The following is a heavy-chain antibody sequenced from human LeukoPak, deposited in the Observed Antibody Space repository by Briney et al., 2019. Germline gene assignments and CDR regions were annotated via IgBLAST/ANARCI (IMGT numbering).Heavy chain of an antibody. V-gene: IGHV4-38-2*02. CDR2: IYHSESDST. D-gene: IGHD3-16*02. CDR1: GYPISTGYY. CDR3: AREAIYDYVWGSYHYFDY. J-gene: IGHJ4*02. Sequence: PSETLSLTCTVSGYPISTGYYWGWIRQPPGKGLEWIGSIYHSESDSTYYTPSLKSRVTISVDTSKNQFSLKLSSVTAADTAVYYCAREAIYDYVWGSYHYFDYWGQGTLVTVSS.